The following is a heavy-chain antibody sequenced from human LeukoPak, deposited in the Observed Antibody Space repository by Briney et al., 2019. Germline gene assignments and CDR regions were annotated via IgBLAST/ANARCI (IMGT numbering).Heavy chain of an antibody. Sequence: PAGGSLRLSCAASGFTFDDYGMSWVRQAPGKGLEWVSGISWNGGSTGYADSVKGRFTISRDNAKNSLYLQMNSLRAEDTALYYCARDRGELGERYFDYWGQGTLVTVSS. J-gene: IGHJ4*02. CDR1: GFTFDDYG. CDR3: ARDRGELGERYFDY. D-gene: IGHD7-27*01. CDR2: ISWNGGST. V-gene: IGHV3-20*04.